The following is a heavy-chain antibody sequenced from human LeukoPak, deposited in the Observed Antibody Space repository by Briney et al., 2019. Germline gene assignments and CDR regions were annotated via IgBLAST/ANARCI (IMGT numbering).Heavy chain of an antibody. Sequence: SQTLSLTCNVSGGFISDGGYYWSWIRQPPGKGLEWIGYIYHTGFTSYSPSLKSRVTISVDTSKNQFSLKLSSVTAADTAVYYCASFPPGGMGIFLAFGGQGPLVTVSS. V-gene: IGHV4-30-2*01. CDR1: GGFISDGGYY. CDR3: ASFPPGGMGIFLAF. CDR2: IYHTGFT. D-gene: IGHD3-16*01. J-gene: IGHJ4*02.